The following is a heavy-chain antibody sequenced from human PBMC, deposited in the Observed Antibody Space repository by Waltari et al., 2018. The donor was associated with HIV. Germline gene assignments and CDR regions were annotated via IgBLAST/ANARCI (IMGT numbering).Heavy chain of an antibody. CDR2: ISWNSGSI. D-gene: IGHD3-22*01. Sequence: EVQLVESGGGLVQPGRSLRLSCAATGFTFDAYAMHWARQAPGKGLECVSYISWNSGSIGYADSVKGRFTISRDNAKNSLYLQMNSLRAEDTAFYYCVKGGYYYDSTGYYSFDYWGQGTLVTVSS. CDR3: VKGGYYYDSTGYYSFDY. V-gene: IGHV3-9*01. J-gene: IGHJ4*02. CDR1: GFTFDAYA.